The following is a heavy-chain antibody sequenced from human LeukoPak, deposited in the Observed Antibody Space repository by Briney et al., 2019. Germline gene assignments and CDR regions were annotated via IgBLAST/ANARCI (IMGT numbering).Heavy chain of an antibody. CDR3: ARSYPYCSSTSCYHRAYFDY. CDR1: GYTFTSYY. V-gene: IGHV1-46*01. D-gene: IGHD2-2*01. J-gene: IGHJ4*02. Sequence: ASVKVSCKASGYTFTSYYMHWVRQAPGQGLEWMGIINPSGGSTSYAQKFQGRVPMTRDTSTSTVYMELSSLRSEDTAVYYCARSYPYCSSTSCYHRAYFDYWGQGTLVTVSS. CDR2: INPSGGST.